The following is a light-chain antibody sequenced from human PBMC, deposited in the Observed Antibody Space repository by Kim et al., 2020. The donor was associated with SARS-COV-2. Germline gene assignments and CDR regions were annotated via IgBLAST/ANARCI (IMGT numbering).Light chain of an antibody. CDR3: QSYDSSLSGRGV. CDR2: GNS. Sequence: VTNTCTGASSKVGAGYDVPWYQQLPGTAPKLLIYGNSNRPSGVPDRFSGSKSGTSASLAITGLQAEDEADYYCQSYDSSLSGRGVFGGGTQLTVL. V-gene: IGLV1-40*01. J-gene: IGLJ2*01. CDR1: SSKVGAGYD.